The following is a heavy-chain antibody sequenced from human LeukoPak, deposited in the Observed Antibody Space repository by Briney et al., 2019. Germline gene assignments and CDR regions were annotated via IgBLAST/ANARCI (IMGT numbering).Heavy chain of an antibody. V-gene: IGHV3-21*01. Sequence: GGSLRLSCAASGFTFSSYSMNWVRQAPGKGLEWVSSISSSSSYIYYADSVKGRFTISRDNAKNSLYLQMNSLRAEDTAVYYCTRGGFDHNMDVWGKGTTVTVSS. D-gene: IGHD3-9*01. CDR1: GFTFSSYS. CDR3: TRGGFDHNMDV. CDR2: ISSSSSYI. J-gene: IGHJ6*03.